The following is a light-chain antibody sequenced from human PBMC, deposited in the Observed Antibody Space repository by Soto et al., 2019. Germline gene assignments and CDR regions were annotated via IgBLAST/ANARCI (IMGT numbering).Light chain of an antibody. CDR3: QTLGTGIVI. CDR1: SGHSNYA. Sequence: HPVLTQSPSASASLGASGKLTCTLSSGHSNYAIAWHQQQPEMGPRYLIKLNRDGSHSKGDGIPNRFSGSSSGAERYLTIASLQSEDEADSYCQTLGTGIVIFGGGTKLTVL. J-gene: IGLJ2*01. V-gene: IGLV4-69*01. CDR2: LNRDGSH.